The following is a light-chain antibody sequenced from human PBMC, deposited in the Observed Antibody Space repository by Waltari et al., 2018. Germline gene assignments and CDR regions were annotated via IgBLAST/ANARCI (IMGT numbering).Light chain of an antibody. CDR3: SSYTSGNTWV. J-gene: IGLJ3*02. CDR1: SSDVRAYNY. V-gene: IGLV2-14*03. Sequence: QSVLTQPASVSGSSGQSLTISCTGTSSDVRAYNYVSWYQQHPGKAPKIVIYDVRKRPSGVSDRFSGSKSGNTASLTISGLQAEDEADYYCSSYTSGNTWVFGGGTKLTVL. CDR2: DVR.